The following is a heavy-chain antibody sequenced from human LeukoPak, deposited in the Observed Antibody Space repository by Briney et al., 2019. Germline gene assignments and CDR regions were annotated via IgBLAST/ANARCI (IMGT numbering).Heavy chain of an antibody. CDR3: AKSAVAVHNWFDP. J-gene: IGHJ5*02. Sequence: GGSLRLSCAASGFAFSSYAMSWVRQAPGKGLEWVSVVSGSGGTTYYADSVKGRFTISRDNSENTLYLQMNSLRAEDTAVYYCAKSAVAVHNWFDPWGQGTLVTVSS. CDR1: GFAFSSYA. V-gene: IGHV3-23*01. CDR2: VSGSGGTT. D-gene: IGHD6-19*01.